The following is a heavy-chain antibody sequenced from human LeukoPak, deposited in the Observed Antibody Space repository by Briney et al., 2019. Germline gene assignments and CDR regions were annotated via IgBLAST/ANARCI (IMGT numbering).Heavy chain of an antibody. CDR1: GFTFSSYS. CDR3: ASRLYCSSTSCYRAIDY. CDR2: ISNSSSYI. J-gene: IGHJ4*02. Sequence: GGSLRLSCAASGFTFSSYSMNWVRQAPGKGLEWVSSISNSSSYIYYADSVKGRFTISRDNAKNSLYLQMNSLRAEDTAVYYCASRLYCSSTSCYRAIDYWGQGTLVTVSS. D-gene: IGHD2-2*02. V-gene: IGHV3-21*01.